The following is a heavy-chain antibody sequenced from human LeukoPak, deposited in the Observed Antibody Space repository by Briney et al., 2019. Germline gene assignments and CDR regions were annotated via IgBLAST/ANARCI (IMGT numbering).Heavy chain of an antibody. Sequence: PSETLSLTCTVSGGSISSDYWSWIRQPAGKGLEWIGRIYTSGSTNYNPSLKSRVTISVDKSKNQFSLKLSSVAAADTAVYYCARVGGDHPLSYFDYWGQGTLVTVSS. CDR2: IYTSGST. CDR1: GGSISSDY. V-gene: IGHV4-4*07. CDR3: ARVGGDHPLSYFDY. J-gene: IGHJ4*02. D-gene: IGHD1-26*01.